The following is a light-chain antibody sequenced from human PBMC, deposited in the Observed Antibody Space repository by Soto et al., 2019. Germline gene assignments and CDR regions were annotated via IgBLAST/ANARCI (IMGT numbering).Light chain of an antibody. CDR2: GVS. Sequence: QSVLTQPASVSGSPGQSITFSCTGTIGDFVVYNYVSWYQQHPGKAPKLMIYGVSNRPSGVSNRFSGSKSGNTASLTISGLQADDEADYYCSSHTISSALQVFXTGTKLTVL. V-gene: IGLV2-14*01. CDR1: IGDFVVYNY. J-gene: IGLJ1*01. CDR3: SSHTISSALQV.